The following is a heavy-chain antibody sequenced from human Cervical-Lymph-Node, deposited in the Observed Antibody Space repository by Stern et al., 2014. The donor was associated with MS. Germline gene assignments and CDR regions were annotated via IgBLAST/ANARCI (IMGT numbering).Heavy chain of an antibody. V-gene: IGHV3-53*01. CDR2: IYTDGST. CDR1: GFIVSKNY. J-gene: IGHJ3*01. Sequence: EVQLVESGGGLIQPGGSLRLSCAAPGFIVSKNYMSWVRQAPGKGLEWVSLIYTDGSTYYAGSVQGRFTISRDSSKNTLFLQMNSLRAEDTAMYYCARAIFGVNTAAMAPDAFDSWGQGTMVTVSS. D-gene: IGHD3-3*01. CDR3: ARAIFGVNTAAMAPDAFDS.